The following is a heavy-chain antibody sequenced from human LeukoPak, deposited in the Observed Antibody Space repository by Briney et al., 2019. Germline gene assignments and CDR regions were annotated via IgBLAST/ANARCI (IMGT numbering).Heavy chain of an antibody. CDR2: ISGSGGST. Sequence: GGSLRLSCAASGFTFSSYAMSWVRQAPGKGLEWVSAISGSGGSTYYADSVKGRFTISRDNSKNTLYLQMSSLRAEDTAVYYCARSQGSATGFDYWGQGTLVTVSS. D-gene: IGHD3-10*01. J-gene: IGHJ4*02. CDR1: GFTFSSYA. CDR3: ARSQGSATGFDY. V-gene: IGHV3-23*01.